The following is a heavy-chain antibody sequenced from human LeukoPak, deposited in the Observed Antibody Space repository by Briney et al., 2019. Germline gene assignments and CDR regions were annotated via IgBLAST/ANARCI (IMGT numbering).Heavy chain of an antibody. V-gene: IGHV4-39*07. Sequence: SETLSLTCTVSGGSISSSSYYWGWIRQPPGKGLEWIGSIYYSGSTYYNPSLKSRVTISVDTSKNQFSLKLSSVTAADTAVYYCARAVTTKWVYYYMDVWGKGTTVTVSS. J-gene: IGHJ6*03. CDR3: ARAVTTKWVYYYMDV. D-gene: IGHD4-17*01. CDR2: IYYSGST. CDR1: GGSISSSSYY.